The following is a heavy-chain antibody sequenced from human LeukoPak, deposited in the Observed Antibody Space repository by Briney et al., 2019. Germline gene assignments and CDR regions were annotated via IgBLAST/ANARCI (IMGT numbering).Heavy chain of an antibody. Sequence: ASVKVSCKASGYTFTGYYMHCVRQAPGQGLEWMGWINPNSGGTNYAQKFQGRVTMTRDTSISTAYMELSRLRSDDTAVYYCARYYSGYDLWSWFDPWGQGTLVTVSS. CDR2: INPNSGGT. CDR1: GYTFTGYY. J-gene: IGHJ5*02. V-gene: IGHV1-2*02. D-gene: IGHD5-12*01. CDR3: ARYYSGYDLWSWFDP.